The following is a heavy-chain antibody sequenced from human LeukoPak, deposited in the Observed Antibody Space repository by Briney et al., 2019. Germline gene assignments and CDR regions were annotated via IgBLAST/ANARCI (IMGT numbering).Heavy chain of an antibody. CDR3: ARDRNSGYEFDY. CDR1: GVPIRNGNYY. CDR2: IYSSGKT. Sequence: PSETLSLTCTVSGVPIRNGNYYWSWIRQPPGKGLEWIGNIYSSGKTDYNPSLRSRVSMSVDMSKNQFSLNVNFVTAADTAVYYCARDRNSGYEFDYWGQGTLSSSP. D-gene: IGHD5-12*01. V-gene: IGHV4-30-4*01. J-gene: IGHJ4*02.